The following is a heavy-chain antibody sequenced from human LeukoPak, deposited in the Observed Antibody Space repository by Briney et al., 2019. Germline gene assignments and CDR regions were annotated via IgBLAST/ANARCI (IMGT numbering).Heavy chain of an antibody. D-gene: IGHD5-24*01. CDR2: IRYDGSNK. CDR1: GFTFSSYG. V-gene: IGHV3-30*02. CDR3: AKRSGKMATGNFDY. J-gene: IGHJ4*02. Sequence: QTGGSLRLSCAASGFTFSSYGMHWVRQAPGKGLEWVAFIRYDGSNKYYADSVKGRFTISRDNSKNTLYLQMNSLRAEDTAVYYCAKRSGKMATGNFDYWGQGTLVTVSS.